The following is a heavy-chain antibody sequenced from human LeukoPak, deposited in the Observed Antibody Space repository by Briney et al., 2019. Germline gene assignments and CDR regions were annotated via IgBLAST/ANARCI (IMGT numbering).Heavy chain of an antibody. J-gene: IGHJ4*02. CDR1: GFTFSSYA. V-gene: IGHV3-30-3*01. CDR2: ISYDGSNK. CDR3: ASLGDSSGYYFDY. D-gene: IGHD3-22*01. Sequence: GGSLRLSCAASGFTFSSYAMHWVRQAPGKGLEWVAVISYDGSNKYYADSVKGRFTISRDSSKNTLYLQMNSLRAEDTAVYYCASLGDSSGYYFDYWGQGTLVTVSS.